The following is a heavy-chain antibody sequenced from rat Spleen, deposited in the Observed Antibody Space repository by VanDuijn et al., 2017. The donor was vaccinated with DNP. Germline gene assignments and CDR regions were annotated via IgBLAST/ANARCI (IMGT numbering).Heavy chain of an antibody. CDR2: ISYDGGST. CDR1: GFTFSNYG. V-gene: IGHV5-19*01. CDR3: TRQGGLGDFDY. D-gene: IGHD5-1*01. Sequence: EVQLLESGGGLVQPGRSLKLSCAASGFTFSNYGMHWIRQAPTKGLEWVASISYDGGSTHYRASVMGRFTISRDNAKTSLYLQMDGLRSEDTATYYCTRQGGLGDFDYWDQGVMVTVSS. J-gene: IGHJ2*01.